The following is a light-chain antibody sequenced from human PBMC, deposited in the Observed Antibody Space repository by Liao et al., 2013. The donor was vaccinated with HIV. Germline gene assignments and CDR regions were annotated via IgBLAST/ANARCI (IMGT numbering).Light chain of an antibody. J-gene: IGLJ2*01. CDR2: SDS. CDR3: QVWDSSSDHRV. V-gene: IGLV3-21*04. Sequence: SYVLTQPPSVSVAPGKTATITCGGHNIGTKSVHWYQQKPGQAPLLVIHSDSDRPLGIPERLSGSNSGKTATLTVSRVEAGDEADYYCQVWDSSSDHRVFGGGTKLAVL. CDR1: NIGTKS.